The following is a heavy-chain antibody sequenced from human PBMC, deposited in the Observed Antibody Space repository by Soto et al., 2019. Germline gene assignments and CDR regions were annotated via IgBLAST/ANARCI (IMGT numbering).Heavy chain of an antibody. CDR1: GFNLNDFG. J-gene: IGHJ4*02. D-gene: IGHD2-15*01. V-gene: IGHV3-33*06. CDR3: AKEGTPPYFDH. Sequence: GGSLRLSCKTSGFNLNDFGIHWVRQAPGKGLEWVSLIWYDGNRKNYVDSVEGRFTVSRDISKNTVYLQMNSLKVEDTAVYYCAKEGTPPYFDHWGQGALVTVSS. CDR2: IWYDGNRK.